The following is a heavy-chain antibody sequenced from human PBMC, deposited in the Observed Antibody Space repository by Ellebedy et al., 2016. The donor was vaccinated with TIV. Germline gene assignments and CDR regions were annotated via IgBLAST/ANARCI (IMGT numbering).Heavy chain of an antibody. CDR2: IYYSGSA. CDR3: AKDPALPRGRFDT. Sequence: MPGGSLRLSCTVSGASVSSSSYYWSWIRQPPGKGLEWIGSIYYSGSAYYNPSLKSRVTVSVDPSKNQFSLNLSSVTAADTAVYYCAKDPALPRGRFDTWGQGTLVTVSS. CDR1: GASVSSSSYY. J-gene: IGHJ5*02. V-gene: IGHV4-39*07.